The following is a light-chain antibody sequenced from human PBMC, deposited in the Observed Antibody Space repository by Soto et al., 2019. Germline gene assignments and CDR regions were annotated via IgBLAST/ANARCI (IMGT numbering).Light chain of an antibody. Sequence: QSALTQPPSASGSPGQSVTISCTGTSSDVGGYNYVSWYQHHPGKAPKLMIYEVTKRPLGVPDRFSGSKSGNTASLTVSGLQAEDEADYYCSSYAGSNNYVFGSGTKLTVL. V-gene: IGLV2-8*01. CDR3: SSYAGSNNYV. CDR1: SSDVGGYNY. CDR2: EVT. J-gene: IGLJ1*01.